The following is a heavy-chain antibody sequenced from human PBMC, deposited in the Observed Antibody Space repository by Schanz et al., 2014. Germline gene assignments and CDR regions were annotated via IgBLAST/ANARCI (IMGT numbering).Heavy chain of an antibody. CDR2: IFFRGST. Sequence: QVQLQESGPGLVKPSQTLSLTCAVSGGSISSGGYSWSWIRQPPGKGLEWIGYIFFRGSTYYNPSLKSRVTISIDTPKNQFSLRLTSVTAADTAVYYCYGMDVWGQGTLVTVSS. J-gene: IGHJ6*02. CDR3: YGMDV. V-gene: IGHV4-30-4*07. CDR1: GGSISSGGYS.